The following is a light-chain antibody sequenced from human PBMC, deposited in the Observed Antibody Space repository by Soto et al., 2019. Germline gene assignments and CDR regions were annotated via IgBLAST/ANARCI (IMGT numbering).Light chain of an antibody. CDR2: AAS. Sequence: DIPMTQSPSSLSASVGDRVTITCRASQGISNYLAWYQQKPGKVPKLLIYAASTLQSGVPSRFSGSGSGTDFTLTISSLPPEDVATYHCQKYNGAPRAFGQGTKVEIK. J-gene: IGKJ1*01. CDR3: QKYNGAPRA. V-gene: IGKV1-27*01. CDR1: QGISNY.